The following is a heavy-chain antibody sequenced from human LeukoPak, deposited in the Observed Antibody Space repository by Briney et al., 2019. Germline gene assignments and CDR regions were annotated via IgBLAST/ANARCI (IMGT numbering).Heavy chain of an antibody. J-gene: IGHJ3*02. CDR2: IIPNSGAT. V-gene: IGHV1-2*06. CDR3: ARGISGGFDI. CDR1: GYTFTSYY. Sequence: ASVKVSCKASGYTFTSYYMHWVRQAPGQGLEWMGRIIPNSGATNYAQNFQGRVTMTRDTSISTAYMELGRLSPDDTAVYYCARGISGGFDIWGQGTMVTVSS. D-gene: IGHD2-21*01.